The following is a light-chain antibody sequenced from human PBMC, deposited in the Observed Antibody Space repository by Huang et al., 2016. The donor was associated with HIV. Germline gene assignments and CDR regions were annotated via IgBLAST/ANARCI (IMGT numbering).Light chain of an antibody. J-gene: IGKJ2*01. CDR2: AAS. CDR3: QQSYSTLRYT. Sequence: DIQMTQSPSSLSASVGDRVTITCRASQSMSSYLNWYQQKPGKAPKLLIYAASSLQSWVPSRFSGSGSGTDFTLTISSLQPEDFATYYCQQSYSTLRYTFGQGTKLEIK. V-gene: IGKV1-39*01. CDR1: QSMSSY.